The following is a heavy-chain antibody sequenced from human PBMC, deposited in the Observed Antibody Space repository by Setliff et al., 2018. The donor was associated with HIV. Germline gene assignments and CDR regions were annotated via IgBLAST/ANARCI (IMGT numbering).Heavy chain of an antibody. CDR2: IKQDGSEK. Sequence: PGGSLRLSCAASRFTFSSYWMSWVRQAPGKGLEWVANIKQDGSEKYYVDSVKGRFTISRDNAKNSLYLQMNSLRAEDTAVYYCATDIVATLDYWGQGTLVTVSS. V-gene: IGHV3-7*01. CDR3: ATDIVATLDY. CDR1: RFTFSSYW. D-gene: IGHD5-12*01. J-gene: IGHJ4*02.